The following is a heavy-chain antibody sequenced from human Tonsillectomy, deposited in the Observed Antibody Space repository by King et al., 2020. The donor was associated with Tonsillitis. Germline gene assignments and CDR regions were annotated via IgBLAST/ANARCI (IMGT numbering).Heavy chain of an antibody. CDR3: ARAAVAGTFDY. Sequence: VQLVESGGGLVQPGGSLRLSCAASGFTFSSYWRHWVRQAPGKGLVWFSRINSDGSSTSYADSVKGRFTISRDNAKNTLYLHMNSLRAEDTAVYYCARAAVAGTFDYWGQGTLVTVSS. D-gene: IGHD6-19*01. V-gene: IGHV3-74*01. CDR1: GFTFSSYW. CDR2: INSDGSST. J-gene: IGHJ4*02.